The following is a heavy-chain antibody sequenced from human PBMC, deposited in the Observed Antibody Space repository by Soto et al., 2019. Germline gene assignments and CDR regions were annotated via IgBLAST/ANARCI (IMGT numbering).Heavy chain of an antibody. J-gene: IGHJ3*01. D-gene: IGHD1-26*01. CDR2: IYTDGST. Sequence: GGSLRLSCAASGFIVSRNYMSWVRQAPGKGLEWVSIIYTDGSTHYADSVKGRFTISRDNARNTLYLQMNSLRAEDTAVYYCARGGRGAFDLWGQGTVVTVSS. CDR3: ARGGRGAFDL. CDR1: GFIVSRNY. V-gene: IGHV3-53*01.